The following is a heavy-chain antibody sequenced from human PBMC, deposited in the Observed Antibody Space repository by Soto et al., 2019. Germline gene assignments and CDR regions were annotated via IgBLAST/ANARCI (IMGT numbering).Heavy chain of an antibody. CDR2: ISFDGTEQ. CDR3: TISLTYSFDY. D-gene: IGHD2-21*02. CDR1: GFTFGDYG. Sequence: GGSLRLSCAASGFTFGDYGIHWVRQAPGKGLEWLALISFDGTEQHYADSVKGRFTISRDNSKNTLYLQMNSLRVDGTAVYYCTISLTYSFDYWGQGTLVTVSS. J-gene: IGHJ4*02. V-gene: IGHV3-30*03.